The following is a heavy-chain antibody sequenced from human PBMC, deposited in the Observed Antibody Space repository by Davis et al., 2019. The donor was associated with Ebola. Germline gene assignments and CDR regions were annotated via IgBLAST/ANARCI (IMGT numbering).Heavy chain of an antibody. CDR1: GGTFSSYA. Sequence: SVKVSCKASGGTFSSYAISWVRQAPGQGLEWMERIIPILGIANYAQKFQGRVTITADKSTSTAYMELSSLRSEDTAVYYCARAGTTVNHYYYYGMDVWGQGTTVTVSS. D-gene: IGHD4-17*01. CDR3: ARAGTTVNHYYYYGMDV. CDR2: IIPILGIA. J-gene: IGHJ6*02. V-gene: IGHV1-69*04.